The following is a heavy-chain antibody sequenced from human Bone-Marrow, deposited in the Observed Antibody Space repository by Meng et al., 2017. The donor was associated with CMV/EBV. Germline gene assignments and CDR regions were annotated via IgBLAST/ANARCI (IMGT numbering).Heavy chain of an antibody. CDR2: INPNSGGT. D-gene: IGHD2/OR15-2a*01. CDR1: GYTFTGNY. CDR3: ARAGLGIVIEPRTMPGETYYFSSLDV. Sequence: ASVKVSCKTSGYTFTGNYMHWVRQAPGQGLEWMGWINPNSGGTKYAQNFQGRVTMTRDTSFSTAYMELSSLRSDDTAVYYCARAGLGIVIEPRTMPGETYYFSSLDVWGQGTTVTVSS. J-gene: IGHJ6*02. V-gene: IGHV1-2*02.